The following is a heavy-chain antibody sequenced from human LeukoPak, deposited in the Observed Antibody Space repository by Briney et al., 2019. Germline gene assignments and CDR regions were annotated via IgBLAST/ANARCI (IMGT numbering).Heavy chain of an antibody. Sequence: GGSLKLSCAASGFTFSSYGMHWVRQAPGKGLEWVAFIRDDGSNKYYADSVKGRFTISRDNSKNTLYLQMNSLRAEDTAVYYCAKDRGDGYNYFDYWGQGTLVTVSS. CDR1: GFTFSSYG. V-gene: IGHV3-30*02. J-gene: IGHJ4*02. CDR2: IRDDGSNK. CDR3: AKDRGDGYNYFDY. D-gene: IGHD5-24*01.